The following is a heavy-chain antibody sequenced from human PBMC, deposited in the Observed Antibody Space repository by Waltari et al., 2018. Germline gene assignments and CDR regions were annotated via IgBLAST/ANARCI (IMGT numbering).Heavy chain of an antibody. CDR2: SDPGGGET. CDR1: GYTLTELS. J-gene: IGHJ5*02. CDR3: ATDSGSRGWFDP. Sequence: QVQLVQSGAEVKKPGASVKVSCKVSGYTLTELSMHWVRQAPGKGLEWMGGSDPGGGETIYAQKFQGRITITENTNTDTAYKEQSSLGAEDTAEYCGATDSGSRGWFDPWGQGTLVTVSS. V-gene: IGHV1-24*01. D-gene: IGHD6-25*01.